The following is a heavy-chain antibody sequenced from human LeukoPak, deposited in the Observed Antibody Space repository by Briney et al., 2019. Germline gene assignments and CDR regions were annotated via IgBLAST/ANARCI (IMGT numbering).Heavy chain of an antibody. CDR2: IYHSGST. J-gene: IGHJ4*02. V-gene: IGHV4-30-2*01. CDR3: ARHSEYSSFHDY. Sequence: SETLSLTCTVSGGSISSGSYYWSWIRQPPGKGLEWIGYIYHSGSTYYNPSLKSRVTISVDRSKNQFSLKLSSVTAADTAVYYCARHSEYSSFHDYWGQGTLVTVSS. D-gene: IGHD6-6*01. CDR1: GGSISSGSYY.